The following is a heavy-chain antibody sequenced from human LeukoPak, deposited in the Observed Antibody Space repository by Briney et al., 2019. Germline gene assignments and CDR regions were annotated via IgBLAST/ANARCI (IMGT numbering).Heavy chain of an antibody. J-gene: IGHJ4*02. CDR1: GFTYSSYV. Sequence: GGSLRLSCAASGFTYSSYVMSWVRQAPGKGLEWVSGITASGDRTFYGDSVRGRFTMSRDNSKNTVYLQMNSLRVDDTAVYYCARRDIVVVVSASDYWGQGTLVTVSS. V-gene: IGHV3-23*01. CDR3: ARRDIVVVVSASDY. CDR2: ITASGDRT. D-gene: IGHD2-15*01.